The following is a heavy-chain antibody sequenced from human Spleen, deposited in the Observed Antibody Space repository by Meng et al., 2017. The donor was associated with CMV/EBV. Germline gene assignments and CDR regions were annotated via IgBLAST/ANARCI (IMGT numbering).Heavy chain of an antibody. V-gene: IGHV3-21*04. Sequence: GGSLRLSCAASGFTFSSYSMNWVRQAPGKGLEWVSSISSSSSYIYYADSVKGRFTISRDNAKNSLYLQMNSLRSEDTAVYYCAAQDLDYYDSSGYPDAFDIWGQGTMVTVSS. CDR3: AAQDLDYYDSSGYPDAFDI. CDR2: ISSSSSYI. J-gene: IGHJ3*02. CDR1: GFTFSSYS. D-gene: IGHD3-22*01.